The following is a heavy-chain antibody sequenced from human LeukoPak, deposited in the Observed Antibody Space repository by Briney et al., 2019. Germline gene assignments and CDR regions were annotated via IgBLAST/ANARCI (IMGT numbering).Heavy chain of an antibody. CDR1: GYTFTSSN. D-gene: IGHD3-9*01. V-gene: IGHV1-8*01. CDR2: MNPSSGNT. Sequence: AAVRVSCKVSGYTFTSSNINWVRQAPGQGLEWMGWMNPSSGNTAYAQRFQGRVTMTRDTSTNTAFLQLTSLRSEDTAVYYCARGLDVERSSAWSWGSKKFYYNVMDVWGQGTRSPSP. CDR3: ARGLDVERSSAWSWGSKKFYYNVMDV. J-gene: IGHJ6*02.